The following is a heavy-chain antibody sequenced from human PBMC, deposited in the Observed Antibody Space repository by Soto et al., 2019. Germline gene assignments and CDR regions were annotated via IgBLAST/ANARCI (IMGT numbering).Heavy chain of an antibody. CDR3: AGSGSYISRYLDY. CDR2: IIPIFGTA. J-gene: IGHJ4*02. D-gene: IGHD1-26*01. Sequence: GASVKVSCKASGGTFSSYAISWVRQAPGQGLEWMGGIIPIFGTANYAQKFQGRVTITADESTSTAYMELSSLRSEDTAVYYCAGSGSYISRYLDYWGQRTLVTVSS. V-gene: IGHV1-69*13. CDR1: GGTFSSYA.